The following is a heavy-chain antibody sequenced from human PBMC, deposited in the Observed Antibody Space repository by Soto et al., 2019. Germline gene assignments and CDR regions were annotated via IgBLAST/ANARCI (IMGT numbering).Heavy chain of an antibody. V-gene: IGHV3-74*01. CDR3: ARSMVGASNDGFDI. CDR2: INGDGSSI. D-gene: IGHD1-26*01. J-gene: IGHJ3*02. CDR1: GFIFSHYR. Sequence: GASVKVSCAASGFIFSHYRMHWVRQAPGKGLVWVSRINGDGSSIIYADSAKGRFTISRDNAKNTLLLQMDSLRLEDTAVYYCARSMVGASNDGFDIWGQGTMVTVSS.